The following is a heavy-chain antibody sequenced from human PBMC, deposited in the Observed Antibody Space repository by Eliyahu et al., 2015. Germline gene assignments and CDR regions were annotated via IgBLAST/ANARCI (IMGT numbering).Heavy chain of an antibody. CDR1: GFSFTSYW. V-gene: IGHV5-51*03. D-gene: IGHD3-16*01. J-gene: IGHJ6*03. CDR2: MYPGDPQP. Sequence: EGQLVQSGAEXKKSGESLKISCKGSGFSFTSYWIAWVRQMPGKGLEWMGVMYPGDPQPIYSPSFQGQVTLSADTSISTAYLQWSTLKASDTAIYYCARSWDYSYYYYMDVWGKGTTVTVSS. CDR3: ARSWDYSYYYYMDV.